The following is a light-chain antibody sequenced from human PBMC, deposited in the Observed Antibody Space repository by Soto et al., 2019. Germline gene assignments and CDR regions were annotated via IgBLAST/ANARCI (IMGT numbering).Light chain of an antibody. CDR1: SSNIGSHA. CDR2: SND. V-gene: IGLV1-44*01. Sequence: QSVLTQPPSASGTPGQRVFISCSGRSSNIGSHAVDWYQQLPGTAPKLLIYSNDQRPSGVPDRFSGSKSGTSASLAISGLQSEYEAEYFCATWDDSPSGVVFGGGTKLTVL. J-gene: IGLJ3*02. CDR3: ATWDDSPSGVV.